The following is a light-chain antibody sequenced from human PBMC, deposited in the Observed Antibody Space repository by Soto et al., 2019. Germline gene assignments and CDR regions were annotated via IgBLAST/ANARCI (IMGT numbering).Light chain of an antibody. CDR3: CSYAGTSSYG. J-gene: IGLJ1*01. CDR1: SSDVGSYNF. V-gene: IGLV2-23*02. CDR2: EVT. Sequence: QSVLTQPASVSGSPGQSITISCAGTSSDVGSYNFVSWYQQHPGRAPKLMIYEVTKRPSGVSSRFSGSKSGNTASLTISGLQAEDEADYYCCSYAGTSSYGFGTGTKVT.